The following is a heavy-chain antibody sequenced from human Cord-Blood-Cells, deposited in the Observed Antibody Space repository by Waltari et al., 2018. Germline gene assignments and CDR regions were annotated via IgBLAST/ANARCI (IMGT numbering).Heavy chain of an antibody. CDR2: ISSSGSTI. CDR3: ATDTTVTTNWFDP. J-gene: IGHJ5*02. V-gene: IGHV3-48*03. Sequence: EVQLVESGGGLVQPGGSLRLSCAASGFTFSSYEMNWVRQAPGKGLEWVSYISSSGSTIYYADSVKGRFTISRDNAKNSLYLQMNSLRAEDTAVYYCATDTTVTTNWFDPWDQGTLVTVSS. D-gene: IGHD4-17*01. CDR1: GFTFSSYE.